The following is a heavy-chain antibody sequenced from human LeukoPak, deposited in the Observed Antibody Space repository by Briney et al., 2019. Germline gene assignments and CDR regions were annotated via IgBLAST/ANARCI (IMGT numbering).Heavy chain of an antibody. CDR1: GGSFSNYY. CDR2: IYSTGSI. J-gene: IGHJ3*02. CDR3: ARWNLDLAYDI. Sequence: SETLSLTCTLSGGSFSNYYWTWIRQPPGKGLEWLGYIYSTGSISYNPSLESRVTISIDTSENTFSLKLTSVTAADTAVYFCARWNLDLAYDIWGQGTMVTVSS. D-gene: IGHD1-1*01. V-gene: IGHV4-59*08.